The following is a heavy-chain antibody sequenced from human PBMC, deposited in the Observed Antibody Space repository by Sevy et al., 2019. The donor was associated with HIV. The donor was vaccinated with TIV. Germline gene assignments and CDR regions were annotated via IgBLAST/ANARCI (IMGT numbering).Heavy chain of an antibody. CDR2: IGGSGGST. V-gene: IGHV3-23*01. D-gene: IGHD3-22*01. J-gene: IGHJ4*02. CDR3: AKDVPSYYYDSSGIDY. Sequence: GGSLRLSCAASGFTFSSYAMSWVRQAPGKGLEWVSAIGGSGGSTYYADSVKGRFTISRDNSKNTLYLQMNSLRAEDTAVYYCAKDVPSYYYDSSGIDYWGQGTLVTVSS. CDR1: GFTFSSYA.